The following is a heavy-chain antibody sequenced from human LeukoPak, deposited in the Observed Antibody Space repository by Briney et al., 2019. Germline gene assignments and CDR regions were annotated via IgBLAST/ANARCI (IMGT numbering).Heavy chain of an antibody. D-gene: IGHD3-22*01. V-gene: IGHV1-69*05. CDR2: IIPIFGTA. CDR1: GGTFSSYA. Sequence: ASVKVSCKASGGTFSSYAIGWVRQAPGQGLEWMGGIIPIFGTANYAQKFQGRVTITTDESTSTAYMELSSLRSEDTAVYYCARDGYYDSSYSFDYWGQGTLVTVSS. J-gene: IGHJ4*02. CDR3: ARDGYYDSSYSFDY.